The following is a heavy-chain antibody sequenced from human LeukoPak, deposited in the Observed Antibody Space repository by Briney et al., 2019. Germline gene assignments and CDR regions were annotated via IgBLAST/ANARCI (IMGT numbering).Heavy chain of an antibody. J-gene: IGHJ4*02. CDR3: ARGYRFYFDY. Sequence: SSETLSLTCTVSGGSISSGSYYWSWIRQPAGKGLEWIGRIYVRGSTSYNPALKSRVSISADTSKNQFYLKVSSVTAADTAVYYCARGYRFYFDYWGQGTLVTVSS. V-gene: IGHV4-61*02. CDR2: IYVRGST. CDR1: GGSISSGSYY. D-gene: IGHD1-1*01.